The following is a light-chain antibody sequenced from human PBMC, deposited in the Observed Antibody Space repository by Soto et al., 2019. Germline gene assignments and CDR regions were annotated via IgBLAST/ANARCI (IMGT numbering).Light chain of an antibody. CDR2: DAS. CDR1: QDISNY. J-gene: IGKJ3*01. Sequence: DIQMTQSPSSLSASVGDSFTITCQASQDISNYLNWYQQKPGKAPKLLIYDASNLETGVPSRFSGSGSGTDFTFTISSLQPEDIATYYCQQYDNLLVTFGSGTKVNIK. CDR3: QQYDNLLVT. V-gene: IGKV1-33*01.